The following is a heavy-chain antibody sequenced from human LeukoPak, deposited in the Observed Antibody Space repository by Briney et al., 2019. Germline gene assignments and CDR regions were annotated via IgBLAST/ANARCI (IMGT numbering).Heavy chain of an antibody. CDR3: ARHSDTGMLTGFDY. Sequence: ASETLSLTCTVSGGSISSYYWSWIRQPAGKGLEWIGRIYTSGSTNYNPSLKSRVTMSVDTSKNQFSLKLSSVTAADTAVYHCARHSDTGMLTGFDYWGQGTLVTVSS. J-gene: IGHJ4*02. D-gene: IGHD5-18*01. CDR1: GGSISSYY. CDR2: IYTSGST. V-gene: IGHV4-4*07.